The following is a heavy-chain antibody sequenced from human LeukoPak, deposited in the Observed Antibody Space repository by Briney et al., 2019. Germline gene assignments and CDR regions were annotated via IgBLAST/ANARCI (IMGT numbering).Heavy chain of an antibody. V-gene: IGHV3-23*01. D-gene: IGHD3-22*01. Sequence: GGSLRLSCAASGFTFSSYAMSWVRQAPGKGLEWVSIISGSDGSTYYADSVKGRFTISRDTSKNTLYLQMNSLRAEDTAAYYCARNPPYYYDSSAYYFDYWGQGTLVTVSS. CDR3: ARNPPYYYDSSAYYFDY. CDR2: ISGSDGST. CDR1: GFTFSSYA. J-gene: IGHJ4*02.